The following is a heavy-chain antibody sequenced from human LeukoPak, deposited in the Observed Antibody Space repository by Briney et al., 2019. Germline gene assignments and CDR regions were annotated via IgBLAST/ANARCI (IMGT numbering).Heavy chain of an antibody. Sequence: GGSLRLSCAASGFTFSSYAMTWVRQTPGKGLEWVSGISGSGRSTFYADSVKGRFTFSRDNSKNTLYLQMNSLRAEDTAVYYCAKGITGTTGGYFDYWGQGTLVTVSS. CDR2: ISGSGRST. D-gene: IGHD1-7*01. V-gene: IGHV3-23*01. CDR1: GFTFSSYA. CDR3: AKGITGTTGGYFDY. J-gene: IGHJ4*02.